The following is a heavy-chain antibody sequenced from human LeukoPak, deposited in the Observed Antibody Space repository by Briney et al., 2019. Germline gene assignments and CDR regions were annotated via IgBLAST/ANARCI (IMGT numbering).Heavy chain of an antibody. D-gene: IGHD2-2*01. CDR2: IYYSGDT. CDR3: ASLPVPTGYFDY. Sequence: SETLSLTCTVSDGAIAGYSWSWIRQPPGKGLEWIGYIYYSGDTNYNPSLQSRVTVSVDTSKNQFSLKLSSVTAADTAVYYCASLPVPTGYFDYWGQGTLVTVSS. V-gene: IGHV4-59*12. J-gene: IGHJ4*02. CDR1: DGAIAGYS.